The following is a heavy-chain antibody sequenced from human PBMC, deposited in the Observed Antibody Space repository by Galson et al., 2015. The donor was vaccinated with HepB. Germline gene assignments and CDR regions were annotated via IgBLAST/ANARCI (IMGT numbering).Heavy chain of an antibody. D-gene: IGHD5-18*01. V-gene: IGHV3-66*02. CDR1: GFTFSSYW. Sequence: SLRLSCAASGFTFSSYWMGWVRQAPGKGLEWVSLIYSGGSTYYADSVKGRFTISRDTSKNTLYLQMNSLRPDDTAVYYCAKGYTLAVDYWGQGTLVTVSS. CDR2: IYSGGST. J-gene: IGHJ4*02. CDR3: AKGYTLAVDY.